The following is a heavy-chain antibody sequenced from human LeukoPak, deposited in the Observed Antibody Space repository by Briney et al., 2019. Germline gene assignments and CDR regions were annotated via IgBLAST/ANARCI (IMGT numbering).Heavy chain of an antibody. Sequence: GGSLRLSCAASGFTFSSYSMNWVRQAPGKGLEWVSSISSSSSYIYYADSVKGRFTISRDNAKNSLHLQMNSLRAEDTAVYYCARDRSGSYFDYWGQGTLVTVSS. CDR2: ISSSSSYI. CDR3: ARDRSGSYFDY. V-gene: IGHV3-21*01. J-gene: IGHJ4*02. CDR1: GFTFSSYS. D-gene: IGHD1-26*01.